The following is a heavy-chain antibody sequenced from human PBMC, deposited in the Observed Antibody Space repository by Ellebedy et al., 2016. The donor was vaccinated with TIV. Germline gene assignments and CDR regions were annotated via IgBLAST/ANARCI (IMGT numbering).Heavy chain of an antibody. D-gene: IGHD3/OR15-3a*01. CDR1: GYRSTSYW. CDR3: ARWTLTVEGRGMDV. Sequence: GESLKISCKGSGYRSTSYWIGWVRQMPEKGLEWMGIIYPSDSDTRYSPSFQGQVTISADKSIRTAYLQWSSLKASDTAMYYCARWTLTVEGRGMDVWGQGTTVTVSS. J-gene: IGHJ6*02. CDR2: IYPSDSDT. V-gene: IGHV5-51*01.